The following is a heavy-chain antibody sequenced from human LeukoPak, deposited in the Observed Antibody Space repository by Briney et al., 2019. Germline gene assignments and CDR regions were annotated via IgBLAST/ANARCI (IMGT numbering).Heavy chain of an antibody. V-gene: IGHV4-39*01. CDR3: ARREGYSYGYRLNAFDI. CDR1: GGSISSSSYY. J-gene: IGHJ3*02. Sequence: SETLSLTCTVSGGSISSSSYYWGWIRQPPGKGLEWIGSIYYSGSTYYNPSLKSRVTISVDTSKNQFSLKLSSVTAAETAVYYCARREGYSYGYRLNAFDIWGQGTMVTVSS. CDR2: IYYSGST. D-gene: IGHD5-18*01.